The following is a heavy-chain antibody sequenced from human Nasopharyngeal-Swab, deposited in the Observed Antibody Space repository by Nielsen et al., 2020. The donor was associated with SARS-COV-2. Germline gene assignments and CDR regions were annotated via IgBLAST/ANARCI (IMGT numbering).Heavy chain of an antibody. J-gene: IGHJ4*02. CDR3: ARHWLSSGYYYFDY. CDR1: GGSISSSSYY. Sequence: SETLSLTCTVSGGSISSSSYYWGWIRQPPGKGLEWIGSIYYSGSTYYNPSLKSRVTISVDTSKNQFSLKLSSVTAADTAVYYCARHWLSSGYYYFDYWGQGTLVTVSS. CDR2: IYYSGST. D-gene: IGHD3-22*01. V-gene: IGHV4-39*01.